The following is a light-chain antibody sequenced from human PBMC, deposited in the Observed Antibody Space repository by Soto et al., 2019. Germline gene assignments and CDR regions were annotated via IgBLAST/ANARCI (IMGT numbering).Light chain of an antibody. CDR3: QQYDRSPWT. CDR1: QSVSSSY. V-gene: IGKV3-20*01. CDR2: GAS. J-gene: IGKJ1*01. Sequence: EIVLTQSPGTLSLSPGERATLSCRASQSVSSSYLAWYRQKPGQAPSLLISGASRRATGIPDRFSGSWSGTDFTLTISRLGPEDFAVYYCQQYDRSPWTFGQGTKVEVK.